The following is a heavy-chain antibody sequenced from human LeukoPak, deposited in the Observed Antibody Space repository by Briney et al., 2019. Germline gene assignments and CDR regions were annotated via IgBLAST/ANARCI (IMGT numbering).Heavy chain of an antibody. CDR1: GGSISSYY. CDR3: ARRGGAVHGSYFYWFDP. V-gene: IGHV4-59*13. CDR2: IFYSGST. D-gene: IGHD1-26*01. Sequence: SETLSRTCTVSGGSISSYYWSWIRQPPPEGLGWVGYIFYSGSTNYNNSLKSRVTISVDTSKSQFSLKLSSVTTADTAVYYCARRGGAVHGSYFYWFDPWGQGTLVTVSS. J-gene: IGHJ5*02.